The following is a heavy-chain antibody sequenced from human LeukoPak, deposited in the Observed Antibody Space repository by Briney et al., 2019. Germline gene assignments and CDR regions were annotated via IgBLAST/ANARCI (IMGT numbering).Heavy chain of an antibody. Sequence: SQTLSLTCAISGDSVSNNYAAWNRIRQSPSRGLEWLGRTYYRSKWYNDYAVSVKSRITINPDTSKNQFSLQLNSVTPEDTAVYYCARVDRAISTTGTLGDWGQGTLVTVSS. CDR3: ARVDRAISTTGTLGD. CDR2: TYYRSKWYN. CDR1: GDSVSNNYAA. J-gene: IGHJ4*02. V-gene: IGHV6-1*01. D-gene: IGHD6-13*01.